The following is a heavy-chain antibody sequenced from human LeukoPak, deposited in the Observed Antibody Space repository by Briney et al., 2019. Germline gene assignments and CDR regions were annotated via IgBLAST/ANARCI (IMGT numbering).Heavy chain of an antibody. CDR2: INSDGSST. CDR1: GFTFSTYW. Sequence: GGSLRLSCAASGFTFSTYWMHWVRQPPGKGLVWVSRINSDGSSTTYADSVMGRFTVSRDNATNTLYLQMNSLRAEDTAVYYRARSTSHYYYYYMDVWGKGTTVTISS. V-gene: IGHV3-74*01. CDR3: ARSTSHYYYYYMDV. J-gene: IGHJ6*03.